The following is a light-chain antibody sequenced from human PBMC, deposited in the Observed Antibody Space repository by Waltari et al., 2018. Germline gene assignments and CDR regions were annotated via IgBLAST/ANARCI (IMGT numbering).Light chain of an antibody. V-gene: IGKV1-39*01. CDR3: QQSYSAPPYT. J-gene: IGKJ2*01. Sequence: DIQLPQSPSFLSASVGDRVTITCRASQSISSHLHWYQQKPGKAPKLLIYAASTVQSGVPSRFSGSGSGTDFTLTISCLQPEDFATYSCQQSYSAPPYTFGQGTKLEIK. CDR1: QSISSH. CDR2: AAS.